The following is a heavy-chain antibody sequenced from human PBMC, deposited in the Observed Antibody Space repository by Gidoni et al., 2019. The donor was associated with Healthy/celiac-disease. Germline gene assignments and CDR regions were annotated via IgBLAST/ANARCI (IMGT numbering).Heavy chain of an antibody. CDR3: AREMATIGFFY. CDR1: GFTFSSYW. CDR2: IKQDGSEK. V-gene: IGHV3-7*01. D-gene: IGHD3-3*02. Sequence: EVQLVESGRGLVEPGGSLRLACAASGFTFSSYWISWVRQAPGKGLEWVANIKQDGSEKYYVDSVKGRFTISRDNAKNSLYLQMNSLRAEDTAVYYCAREMATIGFFYWGQGTLVTVSS. J-gene: IGHJ4*02.